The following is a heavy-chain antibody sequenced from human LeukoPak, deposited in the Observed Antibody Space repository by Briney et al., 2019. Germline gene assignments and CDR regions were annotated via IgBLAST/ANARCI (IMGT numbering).Heavy chain of an antibody. D-gene: IGHD6-13*01. CDR2: IGTAGDT. J-gene: IGHJ6*03. CDR1: GFTFSSYD. Sequence: GGSLRLSCAASGFTFSSYDMHWVRQATGKGLEWVSAIGTAGDTYYPGSVKGRFTISRENAKNSLYLQMNSLRAGDTAVYYCARGHSRYSSSWFYMDVWGKGTTVTVSS. V-gene: IGHV3-13*01. CDR3: ARGHSRYSSSWFYMDV.